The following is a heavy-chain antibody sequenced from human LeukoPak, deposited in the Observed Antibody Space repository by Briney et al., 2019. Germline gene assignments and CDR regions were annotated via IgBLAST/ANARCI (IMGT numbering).Heavy chain of an antibody. CDR2: IYYSGST. D-gene: IGHD3-22*01. V-gene: IGHV4-39*02. J-gene: IGHJ4*02. Sequence: PSETLSLTCTFSGGSIRSGSHYWAWIRQPPGKGLEWIGSIYYSGSTYYNPSLENRVTISIDTSKNHFSLKLSSLSAADTSVYYCAKLDDIGGNLVDLWGQGTLVTVS. CDR1: GGSIRSGSHY. CDR3: AKLDDIGGNLVDL.